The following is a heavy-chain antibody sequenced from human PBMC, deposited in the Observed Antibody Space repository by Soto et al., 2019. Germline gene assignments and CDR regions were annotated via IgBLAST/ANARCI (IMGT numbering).Heavy chain of an antibody. D-gene: IGHD6-19*01. V-gene: IGHV1-46*01. CDR3: ARIFAVAGTEYYFDY. Sequence: GASVRVSCKASGYTFTSYYMNWVRQVPGQGLEWMGIINPSGGSTTTSYAQKFKGRVTMTRDTSISTAYMELSRLRSDDTAVYYCARIFAVAGTEYYFDYWGQGTLVTVSS. J-gene: IGHJ4*02. CDR1: GYTFTSYY. CDR2: INPSGGSTTT.